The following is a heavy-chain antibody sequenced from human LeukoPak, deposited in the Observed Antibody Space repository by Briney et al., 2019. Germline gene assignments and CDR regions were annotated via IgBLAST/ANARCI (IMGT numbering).Heavy chain of an antibody. CDR2: IYYSGST. Sequence: PSETLSLTCTVSGGPISSYYWSWIRQPPGKGLEWIGYIYYSGSTNYNTSLKSRVTISVDTSKNQFSLKLSSVTAADTAVYYCARETRRTTGTTWVDNTHVAPEPEGEDYWGQGTLVSVSS. J-gene: IGHJ4*02. CDR1: GGPISSYY. V-gene: IGHV4-59*01. CDR3: ARETRRTTGTTWVDNTHVAPEPEGEDY. D-gene: IGHD1-1*01.